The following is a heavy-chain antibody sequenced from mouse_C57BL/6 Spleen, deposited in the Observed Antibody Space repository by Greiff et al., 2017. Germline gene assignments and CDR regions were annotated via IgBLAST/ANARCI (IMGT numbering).Heavy chain of an antibody. CDR3: ARYYYGSSYGWFAY. CDR2: ILPGSGST. J-gene: IGHJ3*01. Sequence: QVQLKHSGAELMKPGASVKLSCKATGYKITGYWIEWVKQRPGHGLEWIGEILPGSGSTNYNEKFKGKAKFNADTSSNTAYMQLSRLTTEDSAIYYCARYYYGSSYGWFAYWGQGTLVTVSA. D-gene: IGHD1-1*01. V-gene: IGHV1-9*01. CDR1: GYKITGYW.